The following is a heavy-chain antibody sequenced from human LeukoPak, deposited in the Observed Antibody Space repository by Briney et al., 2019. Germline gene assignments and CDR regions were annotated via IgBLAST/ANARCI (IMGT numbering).Heavy chain of an antibody. V-gene: IGHV4-59*01. D-gene: IGHD4-17*01. CDR3: ARVNGDYPNWFDP. Sequence: SETLSLTCTVSGGSISSYYWSWIRQPPGKGLEWIGYIYYSGSTNYNPSLKSRVTISVDTSKNQFSLKLSSVTAADTAVYYCARVNGDYPNWFDPWGQGTLVTVSS. CDR1: GGSISSYY. CDR2: IYYSGST. J-gene: IGHJ5*02.